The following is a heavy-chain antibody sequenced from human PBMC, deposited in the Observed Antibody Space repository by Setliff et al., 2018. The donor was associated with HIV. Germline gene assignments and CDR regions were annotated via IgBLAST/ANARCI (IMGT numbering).Heavy chain of an antibody. CDR3: ARVPVVSTMYYFDY. D-gene: IGHD5-12*01. CDR2: LFPGGGP. CDR1: GDSINSGSYY. J-gene: IGHJ4*02. V-gene: IGHV4-61*09. Sequence: SETLSLTCTVSGDSINSGSYYWTWIRQPAGKGLEWIGHLFPGGGPNYNPSLKSRVAISVDTSKNQFSLTLTSVTAADTAVFYCARVPVVSTMYYFDYWGQGTLVTVSS.